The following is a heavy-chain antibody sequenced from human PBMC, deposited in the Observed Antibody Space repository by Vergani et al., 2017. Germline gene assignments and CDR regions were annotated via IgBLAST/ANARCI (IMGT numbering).Heavy chain of an antibody. CDR3: ARGRYYGSGSRPYYGMDV. Sequence: QVQLQQWGAGLLKPSETLSLTCAVYGGSFSGYYWSWIRQPPGKGLEWIGEINHSGSTNYNPSLKSRVTISADTSKNQFSLKLSSVTAADTAVYYCARGRYYGSGSRPYYGMDVWGQGTTVTVSS. V-gene: IGHV4-34*01. J-gene: IGHJ6*02. CDR1: GGSFSGYY. CDR2: INHSGST. D-gene: IGHD3-10*01.